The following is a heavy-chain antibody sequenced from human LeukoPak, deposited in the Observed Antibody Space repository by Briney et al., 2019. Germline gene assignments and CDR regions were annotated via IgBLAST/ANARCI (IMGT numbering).Heavy chain of an antibody. CDR2: INNDGSRT. CDR3: ARGGVSGGFVY. D-gene: IGHD3-10*01. CDR1: GFTLCNSW. V-gene: IGHV3-74*01. J-gene: IGHJ4*02. Sequence: RAGGPLRLFCAASGFTLCNSWMFWVRRPPGKGLKYVSEINNDGSRTSYADSVKGRFNISRDGAENTLFVHMNSLRAEDTAVYFCARGGVSGGFVYWGQGTLVSVSS.